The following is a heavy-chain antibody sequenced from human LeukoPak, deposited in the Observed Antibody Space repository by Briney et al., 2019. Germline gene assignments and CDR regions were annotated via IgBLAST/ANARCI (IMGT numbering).Heavy chain of an antibody. CDR1: GYTFTSYY. V-gene: IGHV1-46*03. Sequence: ASVKVSFKASGYTFTSYYMHWVRQAPGQGLEWMGIINPSGGSTSYAQKFQGRVTMTRDTSTSTVYMALSSLRSEDTAVYYCAREFPNGLQYYYGPGSYSDAFDIWGQGTMVTVSS. CDR2: INPSGGST. D-gene: IGHD3-10*01. J-gene: IGHJ3*02. CDR3: AREFPNGLQYYYGPGSYSDAFDI.